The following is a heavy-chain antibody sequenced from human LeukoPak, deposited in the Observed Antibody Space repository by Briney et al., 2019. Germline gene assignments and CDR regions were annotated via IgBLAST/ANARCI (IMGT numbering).Heavy chain of an antibody. J-gene: IGHJ5*01. CDR3: ARHLSLSDTSSCFDF. D-gene: IGHD6-13*01. V-gene: IGHV5-51*01. CDR2: IYPGDPNTNT. Sequence: GESLKISCRGFGYSFTTYWIGWVRQVPGKGLEWMGIIYPGDPNTNTRYSPSFQGQVTISVDKCINTAYLQWGSLKASDTAIYYCARHLSLSDTSSCFDFWGRGTLVTVSS. CDR1: GYSFTTYW.